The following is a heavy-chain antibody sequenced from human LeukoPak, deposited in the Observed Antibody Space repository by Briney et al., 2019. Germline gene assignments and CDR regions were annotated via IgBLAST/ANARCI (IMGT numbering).Heavy chain of an antibody. Sequence: ASVKVSCKASGYTFTGYYIHWVRQAPGQGLEWMGWISAYNGNTNYAQKLQGRVTMTTDTSTSTAYMELRSLRSDDTAVYYCARVGVVVINGMDVWGQGTTVTVSS. CDR2: ISAYNGNT. J-gene: IGHJ6*02. CDR3: ARVGVVVINGMDV. V-gene: IGHV1-18*04. D-gene: IGHD3-22*01. CDR1: GYTFTGYY.